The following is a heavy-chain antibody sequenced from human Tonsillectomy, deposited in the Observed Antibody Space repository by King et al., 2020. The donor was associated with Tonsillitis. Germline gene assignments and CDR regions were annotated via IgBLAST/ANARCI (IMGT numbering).Heavy chain of an antibody. V-gene: IGHV1-69*09. CDR2: IIPILGMA. J-gene: IGHJ6*03. Sequence: VQLVESGAEVKKPGSSVKVSCKASGGTFTNYAISWVRQAPGQGLEWMGRIIPILGMATYAQKFQGTVTITADKSTSTTYMELSSLRSEDTAVYYCATGRYYSGRYNMDVWDKGTTVTVSS. CDR1: GGTFTNYA. CDR3: ATGRYYSGRYNMDV. D-gene: IGHD6-19*01.